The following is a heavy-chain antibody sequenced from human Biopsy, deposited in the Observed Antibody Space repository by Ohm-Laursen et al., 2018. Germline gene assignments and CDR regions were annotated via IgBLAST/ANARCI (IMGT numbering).Heavy chain of an antibody. CDR3: ARGMRYCTNAVCYKSGSGSYYRYYYGMGV. D-gene: IGHD2-8*01. Sequence: SDTLSLTCAVYVGSFSGYYWSWIRQPPGKGLEWIGEIKHSGSTNYNPSLKSRVTISVDTSKNQFSLKLSSVTAADTAVYYCARGMRYCTNAVCYKSGSGSYYRYYYGMGVWGQGTTVTVSS. V-gene: IGHV4-34*01. CDR2: IKHSGST. CDR1: VGSFSGYY. J-gene: IGHJ6*02.